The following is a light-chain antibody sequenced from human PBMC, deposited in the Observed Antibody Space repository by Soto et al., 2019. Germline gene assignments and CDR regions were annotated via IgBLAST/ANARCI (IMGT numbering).Light chain of an antibody. J-gene: IGKJ1*01. CDR1: QSISLS. Sequence: DIQMTQSPSTLSAFVGDRVTITCRASQSISLSLAWYQQKPGKAPDLLISDASNLERGVPSRFSGSGSGTEFTLTISILQPDDFATYYCQQYNSYWTFGPGTKVEIK. CDR2: DAS. V-gene: IGKV1-5*01. CDR3: QQYNSYWT.